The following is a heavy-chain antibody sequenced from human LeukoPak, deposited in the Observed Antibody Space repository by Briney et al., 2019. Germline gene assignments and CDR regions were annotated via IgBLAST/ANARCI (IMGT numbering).Heavy chain of an antibody. CDR3: ARDRDPGEYDY. D-gene: IGHD3-16*01. J-gene: IGHJ4*02. CDR1: GGSISSYY. Sequence: SXTLSLTCTVSGGSISSYYWSWIRQPPGKGLEWIGYIYYSGSTNYNPSLKRRVNISVDTSKNQFSLKLSSVTAADTAVYYCARDRDPGEYDYWGQGTLVTVSS. CDR2: IYYSGST. V-gene: IGHV4-59*01.